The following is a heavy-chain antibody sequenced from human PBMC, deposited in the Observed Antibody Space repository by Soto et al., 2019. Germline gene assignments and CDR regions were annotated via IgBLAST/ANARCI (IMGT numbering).Heavy chain of an antibody. J-gene: IGHJ3*02. V-gene: IGHV3-21*01. D-gene: IGHD6-6*01. CDR1: GITFSSYS. Sequence: EVQLVESGGGLVKPGGSLRLSCAASGITFSSYSMNWVRQAPGKGLEWVSSISSTGTYIDYADSVKGRFTISRDNAKNSLFLQMDSLTAADAALYYCARETNPYSSSSHAFDIWGQGTMVTVSS. CDR2: ISSTGTYI. CDR3: ARETNPYSSSSHAFDI.